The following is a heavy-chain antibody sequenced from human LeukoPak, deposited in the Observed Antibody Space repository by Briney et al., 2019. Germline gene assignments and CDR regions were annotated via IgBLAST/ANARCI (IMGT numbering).Heavy chain of an antibody. Sequence: SGGSLRLSCAASGYTFSNYWMSWVRQAPGKGLEWVANIKQDGSETHYVASVKGRFTISRDNAKKSLDLQMHSLRAEDTAVYYCARIIEGEQLALDCWGQGTLVTVSS. D-gene: IGHD6-13*01. J-gene: IGHJ4*02. CDR3: ARIIEGEQLALDC. V-gene: IGHV3-7*04. CDR1: GYTFSNYW. CDR2: IKQDGSET.